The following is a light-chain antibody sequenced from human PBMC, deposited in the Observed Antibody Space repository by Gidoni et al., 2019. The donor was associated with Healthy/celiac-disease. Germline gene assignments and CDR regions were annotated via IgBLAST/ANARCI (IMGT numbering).Light chain of an antibody. Sequence: IQMTQSPSSLSQSVGDRVTTTCRASQSISSYLNWYQQKPGKAPKLLIYAATSLQSGVPSRFSGSGAGTDFTLTISSLQPEDVATYYCQQSYSTLWTFGQGTKVDIK. CDR2: AAT. J-gene: IGKJ1*01. V-gene: IGKV1-39*01. CDR1: QSISSY. CDR3: QQSYSTLWT.